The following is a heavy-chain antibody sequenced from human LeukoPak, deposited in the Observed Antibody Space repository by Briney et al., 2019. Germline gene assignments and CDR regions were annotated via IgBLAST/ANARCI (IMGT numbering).Heavy chain of an antibody. CDR1: GYSITSGYY. CDR3: ARDAPIEYCSSTSCSKYNWFDP. Sequence: SETLSLTCTVSGYSITSGYYWGWIRQPPGKGLEWIGSISHSGSTYYNPSLMSRVSISRDTSRNHFSLNLNSVTAADTAVYYCARDAPIEYCSSTSCSKYNWFDPWGQGTLVTVS. D-gene: IGHD2-2*01. V-gene: IGHV4-38-2*02. J-gene: IGHJ5*02. CDR2: ISHSGST.